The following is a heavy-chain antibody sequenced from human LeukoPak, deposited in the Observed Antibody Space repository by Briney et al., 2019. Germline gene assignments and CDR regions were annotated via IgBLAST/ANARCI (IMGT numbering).Heavy chain of an antibody. J-gene: IGHJ4*02. Sequence: GGSLRLSCAASGFIFNSFAMSWVRQAPGKGLEWVSTFSGSGSRTSYADSVKGRFTISRDNSKNTLYLQMKSLRAEDTAVYYCAKNALAAGVAHYYDSSGSFDYWGQGTLVTVSS. CDR2: FSGSGSRT. V-gene: IGHV3-23*01. CDR3: AKNALAAGVAHYYDSSGSFDY. D-gene: IGHD3-22*01. CDR1: GFIFNSFA.